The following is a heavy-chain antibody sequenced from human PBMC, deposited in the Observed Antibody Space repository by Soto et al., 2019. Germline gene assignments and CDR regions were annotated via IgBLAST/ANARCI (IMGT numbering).Heavy chain of an antibody. J-gene: IGHJ6*03. Sequence: AGGSLRLSCAASGFTLSGYAMDWVRQAPGKGLEYVSGISSNGVGTYYANSVQGRFTISRDNSKNTVYLQMGSLRPEDMVVYYCARRARQDFYYMDVWGKGTTVTVS. V-gene: IGHV3-64*01. CDR1: GFTLSGYA. CDR3: ARRARQDFYYMDV. CDR2: ISSNGVGT. D-gene: IGHD6-6*01.